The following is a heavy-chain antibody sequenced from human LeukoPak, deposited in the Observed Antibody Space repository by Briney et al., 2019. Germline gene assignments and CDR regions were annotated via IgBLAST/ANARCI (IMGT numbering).Heavy chain of an antibody. CDR2: ISSSGTYK. D-gene: IGHD6-19*01. CDR3: AKGKDSVAGATNDY. J-gene: IGHJ4*02. Sequence: GGSLRLSCAVSGFTFCSYSMSWVRQAPGKGREWVSSISSSGTYKYYADSVKGRFTISRDNAKNSLYLQMNSLRAEDTAVYYCAKGKDSVAGATNDYWGQGTLVTVSS. V-gene: IGHV3-21*01. CDR1: GFTFCSYS.